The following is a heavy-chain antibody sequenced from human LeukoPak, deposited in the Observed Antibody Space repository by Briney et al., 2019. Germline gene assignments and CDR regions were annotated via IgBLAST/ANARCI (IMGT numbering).Heavy chain of an antibody. CDR1: GYTFTGYY. J-gene: IGHJ6*02. CDR2: INPNSGGT. D-gene: IGHD2-2*01. Sequence: ASVKVSCKASGYTFTGYYMHWVRQAPGQGLEWMGWINPNSGGTNYVQKFQGWVTMTRDTSISTAYMELSRLRSDDTAVYYCARDFCCSSTSSYYYYGMDVWGQGTTVTVSS. CDR3: ARDFCCSSTSSYYYYGMDV. V-gene: IGHV1-2*04.